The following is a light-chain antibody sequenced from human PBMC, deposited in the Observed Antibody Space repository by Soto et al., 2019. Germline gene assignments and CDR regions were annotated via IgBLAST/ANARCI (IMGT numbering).Light chain of an antibody. CDR2: EGS. CDR1: SSDVGSYNL. J-gene: IGLJ2*01. CDR3: CSYAGSSTFVV. Sequence: QSVLTQPASVSGSPGQSLTISCTGTSSDVGSYNLVSWYQHHPGKAPKLIIYEGSKRPSGISNRFSGSKSGNTASLTISGLQAEDEADYHCCSYAGSSTFVVFGGGTKLTVL. V-gene: IGLV2-23*03.